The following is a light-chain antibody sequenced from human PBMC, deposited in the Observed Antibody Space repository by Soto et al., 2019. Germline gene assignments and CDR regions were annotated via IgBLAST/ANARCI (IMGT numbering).Light chain of an antibody. Sequence: DIPMTQSPSSLSASVGDRVTITCRASRSIGNYLNWYQKKPETAPKLLIYLTSSLQSGVPSRFSGSGSGTDFTLTISSLQPEDFATYYCQQSYSTPYSFGQGTKLEIK. CDR2: LTS. CDR1: RSIGNY. J-gene: IGKJ2*01. CDR3: QQSYSTPYS. V-gene: IGKV1-39*01.